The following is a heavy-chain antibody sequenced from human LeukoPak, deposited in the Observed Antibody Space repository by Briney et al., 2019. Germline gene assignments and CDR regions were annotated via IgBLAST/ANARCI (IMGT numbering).Heavy chain of an antibody. J-gene: IGHJ3*02. CDR2: IFHSGNT. V-gene: IGHV4-59*01. Sequence: PSETLSLTCTVSGASITNFYWNWIRQPPRKGLEWSGYIFHSGNTDYNPSLKSRVTMSLDTSKNQFSLKLTSVTSTDTAIYYCARVPLVVVARGAFDMWGQGTMVTVSS. CDR1: GASITNFY. D-gene: IGHD2-15*01. CDR3: ARVPLVVVARGAFDM.